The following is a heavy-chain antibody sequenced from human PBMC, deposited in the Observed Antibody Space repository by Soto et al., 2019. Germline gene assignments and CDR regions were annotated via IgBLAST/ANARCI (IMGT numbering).Heavy chain of an antibody. CDR2: ASPLSATT. V-gene: IGHV1-18*01. Sequence: ASVKVSCKASGYTFTGYGITWVRQAPGQGLEWMGWASPLSATTNYAPKFQGRVTMTTDTSTNMAYKELRSLRSDDTAVYYCARGGTAEADFWGQGTLVTVSS. CDR3: ARGGTAEADF. D-gene: IGHD2-21*02. J-gene: IGHJ4*02. CDR1: GYTFTGYG.